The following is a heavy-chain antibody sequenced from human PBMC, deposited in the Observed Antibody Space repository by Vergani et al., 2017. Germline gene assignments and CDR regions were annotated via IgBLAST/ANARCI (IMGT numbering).Heavy chain of an antibody. CDR1: GGSISSYY. D-gene: IGHD1-1*01. J-gene: IGHJ4*02. CDR3: ARTTSYFDN. V-gene: IGHV4-59*01. Sequence: QVQLQESGPGLVKPSETLSLTCTVSGGSISSYYWSWIRQPPGKGLEWIGYIYYSGGTNYNPPPKSRVTISVDTSKNQFSLNLSSVTAADTAVYYCARTTSYFDNWGQGTLVTVSS. CDR2: IYYSGGT.